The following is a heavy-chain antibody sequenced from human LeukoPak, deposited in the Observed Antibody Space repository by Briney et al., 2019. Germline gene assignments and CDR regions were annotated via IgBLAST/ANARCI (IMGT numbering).Heavy chain of an antibody. CDR1: GFTFSSYG. J-gene: IGHJ4*02. CDR3: ATRDFDF. V-gene: IGHV3-33*08. CDR2: IWYGGSNK. Sequence: GGSLRLSCAASGFTFSSYGMHWVRQAPGKGLEWVAVIWYGGSNKYYADSVKGRFTVFRDNSKNTVFLQMNNLRHEDTALYYCATRDFDFWGQGTLVTVSS.